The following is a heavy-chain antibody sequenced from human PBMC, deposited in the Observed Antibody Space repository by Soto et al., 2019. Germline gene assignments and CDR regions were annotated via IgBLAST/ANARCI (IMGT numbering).Heavy chain of an antibody. CDR2: IWYDGSNK. CDR3: ARDYHAYSSSSRFLRGMDV. J-gene: IGHJ6*02. V-gene: IGHV3-33*01. CDR1: GFTFSSYG. D-gene: IGHD6-6*01. Sequence: GGSLRLSCAASGFTFSSYGMHWVRQAPGKGLEWVAVIWYDGSNKYYADSVKGRFTISRDNSKNTLYLQMNSLRAEDTAVYYCARDYHAYSSSSRFLRGMDVWGQGTTVTVSS.